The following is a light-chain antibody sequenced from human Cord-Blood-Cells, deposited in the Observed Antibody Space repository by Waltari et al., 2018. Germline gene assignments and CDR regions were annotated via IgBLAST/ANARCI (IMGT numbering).Light chain of an antibody. J-gene: IGKJ1*01. V-gene: IGKV2-28*01. CDR3: MQALQTPPWT. CDR1: PSLLHSNGYNY. CDR2: LGS. Sequence: VMTQSPLSLPVTPGEPPSLSCTSSPSLLHSNGYNYLVWYLQKPGQSPQLLIYLGSNRAAGVPDRFSGSGSGTDFTLKISRVEAEDVGVYYCMQALQTPPWTFGQGTKVE.